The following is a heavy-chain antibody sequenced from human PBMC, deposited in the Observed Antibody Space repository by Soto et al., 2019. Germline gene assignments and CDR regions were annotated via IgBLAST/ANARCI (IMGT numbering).Heavy chain of an antibody. CDR3: ASHLGATRGPFDF. V-gene: IGHV4-34*01. D-gene: IGHD1-26*01. CDR2: IYHSGST. CDR1: GGSFSGYY. Sequence: SETLSLTCAVHGGSFSGYYWDWIRQPPGKGLEWIGEIYHSGSTNYNPSLQSRVTVSIDKSKNQFSLSLSSVTAADTAIYYCASHLGATRGPFDFWGQGILVTVSS. J-gene: IGHJ4*02.